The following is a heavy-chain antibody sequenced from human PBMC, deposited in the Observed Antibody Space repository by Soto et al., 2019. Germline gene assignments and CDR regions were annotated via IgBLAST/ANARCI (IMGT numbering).Heavy chain of an antibody. Sequence: SETLSLTCAVYGGSFSGYYWSWIRQPPGKGLEWIGEINHSGSTNYNPSLKSRVTISVDTSKNQFSLKLSSVTAADTAVYYCARHLRIAVAGIFDYWGQGTLVTVSS. V-gene: IGHV4-34*01. J-gene: IGHJ4*02. CDR1: GGSFSGYY. CDR3: ARHLRIAVAGIFDY. D-gene: IGHD6-19*01. CDR2: INHSGST.